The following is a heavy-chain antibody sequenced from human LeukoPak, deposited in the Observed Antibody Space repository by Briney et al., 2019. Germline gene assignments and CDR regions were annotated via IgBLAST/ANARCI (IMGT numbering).Heavy chain of an antibody. J-gene: IGHJ6*02. D-gene: IGHD1-26*01. CDR1: GGSFSGYY. V-gene: IGHV4-34*01. CDR3: ARVPFHPYSGSYYYYYGMDV. CDR2: INHSGST. Sequence: SETLSLTCAVYGGSFSGYYWSWIRQPPGKGLEWIGEINHSGSTNYNPSLKSLVTISVDTSKNQFSPKLSSVTAADTAVYYCARVPFHPYSGSYYYYYGMDVWGQGTTVTVSS.